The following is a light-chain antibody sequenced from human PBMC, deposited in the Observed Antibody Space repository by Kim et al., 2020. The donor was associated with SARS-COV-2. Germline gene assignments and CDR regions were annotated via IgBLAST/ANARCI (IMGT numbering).Light chain of an antibody. CDR3: HQSSSLPRT. J-gene: IGKJ1*01. CDR2: YAS. Sequence: VTPKETFTITCRASQIIGSSLHWYQPKPDQTPKLLIKYASQSFSGVPSRFSGSGSGTDFTLTINSLEAEDAATYYCHQSSSLPRTFGQGTKVDIK. V-gene: IGKV6-21*01. CDR1: QIIGSS.